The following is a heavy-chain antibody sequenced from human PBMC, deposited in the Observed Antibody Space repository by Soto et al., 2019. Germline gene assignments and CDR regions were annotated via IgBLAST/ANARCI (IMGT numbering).Heavy chain of an antibody. CDR1: GYSFTSYW. V-gene: IGHV5-51*07. J-gene: IGHJ6*03. Sequence: PGESLKISCKASGYSFTSYWIAWVHQMPGKGLEWMGIIYPGDSDTRYSPSFQGQVTISADKSISTAYLQWSSLKASDTARYYCARRGKNDYYYYMDVWGKGTTVTVSS. D-gene: IGHD1-1*01. CDR3: ARRGKNDYYYYMDV. CDR2: IYPGDSDT.